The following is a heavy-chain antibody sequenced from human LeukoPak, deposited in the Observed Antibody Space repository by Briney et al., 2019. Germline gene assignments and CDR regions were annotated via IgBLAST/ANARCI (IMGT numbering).Heavy chain of an antibody. J-gene: IGHJ4*02. CDR1: GGSISSSSYY. Sequence: TSETLSLTCTVSGGSISSSSYYWGWIRQPPGKGLEWIGSIYYSGSTYYNPSLKSRVTISVDTSKNQFSLKLSSVTAADTAVYYCARAARYYDSSGYVTDYWGQGTLVTVSS. CDR3: ARAARYYDSSGYVTDY. D-gene: IGHD3-22*01. V-gene: IGHV4-39*01. CDR2: IYYSGST.